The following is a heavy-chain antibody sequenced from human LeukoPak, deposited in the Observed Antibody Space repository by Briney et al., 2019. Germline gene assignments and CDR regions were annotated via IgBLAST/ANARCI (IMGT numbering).Heavy chain of an antibody. D-gene: IGHD3-10*01. CDR2: IKSKTDGGTT. V-gene: IGHV3-15*01. CDR3: TTDLFAGNGDRYVAPGY. Sequence: PGGSLRLSCAASGFTFSDAWMSWVRQAPGKGLEWVGRIKSKTDGGTTDYAAPVKGRFTISRDDSKNTLYLQMNSLKTEDTAVYYCTTDLFAGNGDRYVAPGYWGQGTLVTVSS. CDR1: GFTFSDAW. J-gene: IGHJ4*02.